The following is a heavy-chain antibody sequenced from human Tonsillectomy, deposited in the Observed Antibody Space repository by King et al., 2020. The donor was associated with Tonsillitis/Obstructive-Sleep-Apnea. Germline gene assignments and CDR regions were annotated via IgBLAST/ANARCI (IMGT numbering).Heavy chain of an antibody. CDR3: TRDSKGYGGSYYFDY. J-gene: IGHJ4*02. D-gene: IGHD1-26*01. CDR2: IYSGGST. CDR1: GFTVSSNY. V-gene: IGHV3-53*01. Sequence: DVQLVESGGGLIQPGGSLRLSCAASGFTVSSNYMSWVRQAPGKGLEWVSVIYSGGSTYYADSVKGRFTISRDNSKNTLYLQMNSLRAEDTAVYYCTRDSKGYGGSYYFDYWGQGTLVTVSS.